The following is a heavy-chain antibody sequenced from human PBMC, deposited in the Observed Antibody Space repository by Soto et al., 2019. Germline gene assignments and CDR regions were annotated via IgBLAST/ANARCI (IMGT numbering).Heavy chain of an antibody. CDR1: GDSISSDY. Sequence: SETLSLTCTVSGDSISSDYWSWIRQPPGKGLEWIGYIYYSGSTNYNPSLKSRVTISVDTSKNQFSLKLSSVTAADTAVYYCARHAGSNYDILTGYYHFYFDYWGQGTLVTVSS. D-gene: IGHD3-9*01. CDR2: IYYSGST. V-gene: IGHV4-59*01. CDR3: ARHAGSNYDILTGYYHFYFDY. J-gene: IGHJ4*02.